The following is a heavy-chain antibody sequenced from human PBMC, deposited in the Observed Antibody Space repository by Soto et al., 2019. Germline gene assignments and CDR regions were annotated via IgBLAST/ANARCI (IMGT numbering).Heavy chain of an antibody. D-gene: IGHD2-21*01. Sequence: VQLMESGGGVVQPGGSLRLSYVTSGFTFSRYSMHWFRQAPGKGLEWVAVTSSDGGTKFYPDSVKGRFTVSRDNSKNTLYLQMNSLRPEDTAVYYCAREVVLTEWYFDNWGQGILVTVSS. CDR1: GFTFSRYS. CDR2: TSSDGGTK. J-gene: IGHJ4*02. V-gene: IGHV3-30-3*01. CDR3: AREVVLTEWYFDN.